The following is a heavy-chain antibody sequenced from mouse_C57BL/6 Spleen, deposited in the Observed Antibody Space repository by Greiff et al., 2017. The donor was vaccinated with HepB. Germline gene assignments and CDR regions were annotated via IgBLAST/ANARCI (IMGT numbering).Heavy chain of an antibody. CDR1: GYTFTSYG. V-gene: IGHV1-81*01. CDR3: ARRSITTVVATNAMDY. J-gene: IGHJ4*01. D-gene: IGHD1-1*01. Sequence: VQLQESGAELARPGASVKLSCKASGYTFTSYGISWVKQRTGQGLEWIGEIYPRSGNTYYNEKFKGKATLTADKSSSTAYMELRSLTSEDSAVYFCARRSITTVVATNAMDYWGQGTSVTVSS. CDR2: IYPRSGNT.